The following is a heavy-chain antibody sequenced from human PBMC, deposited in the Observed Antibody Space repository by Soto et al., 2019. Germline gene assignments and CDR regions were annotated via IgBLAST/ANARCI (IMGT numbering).Heavy chain of an antibody. J-gene: IGHJ4*02. CDR1: GGSFSGYY. Sequence: SETLSLTCAVYGGSFSGYYWSWIRQPPGKGLEWIGEINHSGSTNYNPSLKSQVTISVDTSKNQFSLKLSSVTAADTAVYYCARGDDYIWGSYRYYYFDYWGQGTLVTVSS. CDR2: INHSGST. D-gene: IGHD3-16*02. V-gene: IGHV4-34*01. CDR3: ARGDDYIWGSYRYYYFDY.